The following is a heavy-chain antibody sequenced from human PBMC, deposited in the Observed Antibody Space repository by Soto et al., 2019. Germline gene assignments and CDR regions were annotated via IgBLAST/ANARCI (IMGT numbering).Heavy chain of an antibody. CDR2: IIPMLGAP. J-gene: IGHJ4*01. CDR1: GGSFSDSA. D-gene: IGHD3-10*01. V-gene: IGHV1-69*10. CDR3: TRGVPCNVKFDF. Sequence: SVKVSCKASGGSFSDSALNWVRQVPGQGLEWMGGIIPMLGAPNYAQRFKARVTITADKSTKTAYMDLSSMRSEDTDVYYCTRGVPCNVKFDFWGHGTLVTVSS.